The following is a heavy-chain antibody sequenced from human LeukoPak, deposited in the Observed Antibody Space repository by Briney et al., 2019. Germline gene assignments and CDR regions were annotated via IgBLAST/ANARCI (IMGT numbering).Heavy chain of an antibody. CDR1: GFTFSSYA. Sequence: PGGSLRLSCAASGFTFSSYAMIWVRQAPGKGLEWVSTISASGSSTYYADSVKGRFTLSRDNSKNTLYLQMNSLRAEDTAVYYCAKSHYYGSGSYDYWGQGTLVTVSS. CDR2: ISASGSST. D-gene: IGHD3-10*01. V-gene: IGHV3-23*01. CDR3: AKSHYYGSGSYDY. J-gene: IGHJ4*02.